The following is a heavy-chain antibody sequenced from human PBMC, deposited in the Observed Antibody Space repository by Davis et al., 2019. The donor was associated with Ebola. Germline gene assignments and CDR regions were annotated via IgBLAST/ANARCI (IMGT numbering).Heavy chain of an antibody. CDR3: ARAGYCSSTSCGRYYYYYGMDV. Sequence: SVKVSCKASGGTFSSYAISWVRQAPGQGLEWMGRIIPILGIANYAQKFQGRVTITADKSTSTAYMELSSLRSEDTAVYYCARAGYCSSTSCGRYYYYYGMDVWGQGTTVTVSS. J-gene: IGHJ6*02. CDR2: IIPILGIA. CDR1: GGTFSSYA. V-gene: IGHV1-69*04. D-gene: IGHD2-2*01.